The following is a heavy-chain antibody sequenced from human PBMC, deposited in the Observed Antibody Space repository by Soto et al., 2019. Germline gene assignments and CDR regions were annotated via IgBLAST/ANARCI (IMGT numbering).Heavy chain of an antibody. J-gene: IGHJ5*02. Sequence: PGGSLRLSCAASGFTFSDYYMSWIRQAPGKGLEWVSYISSSGSTIYYADSVKGRFTISRDNAKNSLYLQMNSLRAEDTAVYYCARDRCSGGSCPTRPVITKDDPWGQGTLVTVSS. CDR3: ARDRCSGGSCPTRPVITKDDP. D-gene: IGHD2-15*01. CDR1: GFTFSDYY. V-gene: IGHV3-11*01. CDR2: ISSSGSTI.